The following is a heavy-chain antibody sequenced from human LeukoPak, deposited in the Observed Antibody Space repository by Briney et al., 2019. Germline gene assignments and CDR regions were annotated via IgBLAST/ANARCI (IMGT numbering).Heavy chain of an antibody. CDR3: ARQPQNYYGMDV. Sequence: PSETLSLTCAVSGGSISSSNWWSWVRQPPGKGLEWIGEIYHSGSTNYNPSLKSRVTLSVDTSKNQFSLKLTSVTAADTAVYYCARQPQNYYGMDVWGQGTTVTVSS. CDR1: GGSISSSNW. D-gene: IGHD1-14*01. V-gene: IGHV4-4*02. CDR2: IYHSGST. J-gene: IGHJ6*02.